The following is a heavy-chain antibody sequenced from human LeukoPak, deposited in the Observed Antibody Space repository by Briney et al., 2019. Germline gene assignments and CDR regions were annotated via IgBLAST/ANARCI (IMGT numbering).Heavy chain of an antibody. J-gene: IGHJ4*02. D-gene: IGHD5/OR15-5a*01. CDR1: GGSISSYY. CDR3: ARVSTLLAHYFDY. Sequence: PSETLSLTCTVSGGSISSYYWSWIRQPPGKGLEWIGYFYYSGSTNYNPSLKSRVTISVDTSKNQFSLKLSSVTAADTAVYYCARVSTLLAHYFDYWGQGTLVTVSS. V-gene: IGHV4-59*01. CDR2: FYYSGST.